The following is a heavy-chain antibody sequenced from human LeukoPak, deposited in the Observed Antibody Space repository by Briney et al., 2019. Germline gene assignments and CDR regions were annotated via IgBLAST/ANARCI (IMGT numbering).Heavy chain of an antibody. Sequence: GGSLRLSCAVSGFTFSSYGMHWVRQAPGKGLEWVSSISSSSSYIYYADSVKGRFTISRDNAKNSLYLQMNSLRAEDTAVYYCARVYSNYVPDLDYWGQGTLVTVSS. D-gene: IGHD4-11*01. J-gene: IGHJ4*02. V-gene: IGHV3-21*01. CDR2: ISSSSSYI. CDR1: GFTFSSYG. CDR3: ARVYSNYVPDLDY.